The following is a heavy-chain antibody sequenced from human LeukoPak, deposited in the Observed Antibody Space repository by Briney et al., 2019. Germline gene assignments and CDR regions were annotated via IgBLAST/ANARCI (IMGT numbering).Heavy chain of an antibody. CDR2: INHSGST. CDR1: GGSFSGYY. V-gene: IGHV4-34*01. Sequence: SETLALTCAVYGGSFSGYYWSWIRQPPRKGLEWIGEINHSGSTNYNPSLKSRVTISVDTSKNQCFLKLSSVTAADTAVYYCGEGRMVRGTIDYWGEGTQVSVCS. D-gene: IGHD3-10*01. J-gene: IGHJ4*02. CDR3: GEGRMVRGTIDY.